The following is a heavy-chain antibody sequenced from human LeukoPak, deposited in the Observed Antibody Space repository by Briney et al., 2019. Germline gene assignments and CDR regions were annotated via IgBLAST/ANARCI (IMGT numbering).Heavy chain of an antibody. CDR3: ARGRRGISAAGAY. Sequence: GGSLRLSCAASGFTVSSNYMSWVRQAPGKGLEWVSVIYSGGSTYYADSVKGRFTISRDNSKNTLYLQMNSLRAEDTAVYYYARGRRGISAAGAYWGQGTLVTVSS. J-gene: IGHJ4*02. CDR2: IYSGGST. V-gene: IGHV3-53*01. D-gene: IGHD6-13*01. CDR1: GFTVSSNY.